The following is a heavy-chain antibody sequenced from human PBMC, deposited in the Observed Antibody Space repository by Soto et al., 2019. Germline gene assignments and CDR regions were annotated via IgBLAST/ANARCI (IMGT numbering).Heavy chain of an antibody. Sequence: PSETLSLTCTVSGGSISSGGYYWSWIRQHPGKGLEWIGYIYYSGSTYYKPSLKSRVTISVDTSKKQISLKLSSVTAADTAAYYCASLLTGRDYWGQGTLVTVSS. CDR1: GGSISSGGYY. CDR3: ASLLTGRDY. V-gene: IGHV4-31*03. CDR2: IYYSGST. J-gene: IGHJ4*02. D-gene: IGHD3-9*01.